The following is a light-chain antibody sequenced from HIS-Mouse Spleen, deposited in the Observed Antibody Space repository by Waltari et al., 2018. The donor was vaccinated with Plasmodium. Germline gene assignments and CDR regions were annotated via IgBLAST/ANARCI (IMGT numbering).Light chain of an antibody. J-gene: IGLJ2*01. Sequence: QSALTQPASVSGAPGPSITISCHGHSSDVGRYNLFPWSQQHPGKAPKLMIYEGSKRPSGVSNRFSVSKSGNTASLTISGLQAEDEADYYCCSYAGSSTLVFGGGTKLTVL. CDR2: EGS. V-gene: IGLV2-23*01. CDR1: SSDVGRYNL. CDR3: CSYAGSSTLV.